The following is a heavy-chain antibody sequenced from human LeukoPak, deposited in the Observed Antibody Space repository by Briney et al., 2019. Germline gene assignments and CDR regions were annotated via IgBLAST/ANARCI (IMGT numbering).Heavy chain of an antibody. J-gene: IGHJ3*01. CDR2: IRWNSDII. Sequence: HPGRSLRLSCAASGFSFDDYAMQWVRQVPGKGLEWVSGIRWNSDIIGYADSVKGRFTISRDNAKNSLFLQMNSLRVEDTALYYCVKVWGDAFDLWGQGTMVTVSS. CDR1: GFSFDDYA. CDR3: VKVWGDAFDL. D-gene: IGHD3-16*01. V-gene: IGHV3-9*01.